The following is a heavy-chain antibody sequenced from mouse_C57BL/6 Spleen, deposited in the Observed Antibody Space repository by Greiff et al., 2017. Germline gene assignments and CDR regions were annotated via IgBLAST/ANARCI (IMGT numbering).Heavy chain of an antibody. CDR3: VRCDYYDSSPSCFAY. CDR2: IYPGDGDT. CDR1: GYAFSSYW. D-gene: IGHD1-1*01. V-gene: IGHV1-80*01. Sequence: VQLQQSGAELVKPGASVKISCKASGYAFSSYWMNWVKQRTGKGLEWIGQIYPGDGDTNYNGKFKGKATLTADKSSSTAYMHLSSLTSEDSAVYVCVRCDYYDSSPSCFAYWGQGTLVTVSA. J-gene: IGHJ3*01.